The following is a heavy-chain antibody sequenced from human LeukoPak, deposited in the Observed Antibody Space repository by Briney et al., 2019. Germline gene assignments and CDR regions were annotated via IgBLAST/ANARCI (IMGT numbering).Heavy chain of an antibody. Sequence: PGGSLRLSCTASGFTFGDYAMSWFRQAPGEGLEWVGFIRSKAYGGTTEYAASVKGRFTISRDDSKSIAYLQMNSLKTEDTAVYYCTRVAYSSGWYIGYYFDYWGQGTLVTVSS. V-gene: IGHV3-49*03. CDR1: GFTFGDYA. D-gene: IGHD6-19*01. CDR2: IRSKAYGGTT. J-gene: IGHJ4*02. CDR3: TRVAYSSGWYIGYYFDY.